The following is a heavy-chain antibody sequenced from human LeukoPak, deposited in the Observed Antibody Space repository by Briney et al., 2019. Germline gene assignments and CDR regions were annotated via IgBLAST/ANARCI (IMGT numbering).Heavy chain of an antibody. Sequence: SGGSLRLSCAASGFTFSSYWMSWVRQAPGKGLEWVANIKQDGADKYYVDSMKGRFTISRDNAKNSLYLQMDSLRAEDTAVYYCAREDSVALLSHWGQGTLVTVSS. V-gene: IGHV3-7*01. D-gene: IGHD2-21*01. J-gene: IGHJ4*02. CDR2: IKQDGADK. CDR3: AREDSVALLSH. CDR1: GFTFSSYW.